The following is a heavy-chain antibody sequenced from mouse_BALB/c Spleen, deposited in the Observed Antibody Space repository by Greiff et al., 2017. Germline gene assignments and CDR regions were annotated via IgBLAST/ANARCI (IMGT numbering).Heavy chain of an antibody. CDR2: IYPSDSYT. Sequence: VQLQQPGAELVRPGASVKLSCKASGYTFTSYWINWVKQRPGQGLEWIGNIYPSDSYTNYNQKFKDKATLTVDKSSSTAYMQLSSPTSEDSAVYYCTRSAYYGNSYYAMDYWGQGTSVTVSS. J-gene: IGHJ4*01. V-gene: IGHV1-69*02. CDR1: GYTFTSYW. D-gene: IGHD2-10*01. CDR3: TRSAYYGNSYYAMDY.